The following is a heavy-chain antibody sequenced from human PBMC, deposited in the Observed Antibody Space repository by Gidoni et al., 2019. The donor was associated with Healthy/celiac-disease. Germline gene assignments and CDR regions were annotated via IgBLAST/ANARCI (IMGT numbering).Heavy chain of an antibody. CDR3: ARAPDYDYVWGSSRTAFDY. V-gene: IGHV1-46*03. J-gene: IGHJ4*02. D-gene: IGHD3-16*01. Sequence: QVQLVQSGAEVKKPGASVKGSCKAAGYSFTSAYMHWVRTSPGQGLEWLGLINPSGGSTSYAQKFQSRVTMTRDTSTSTVYMELSSLRSEDTAVYYCARAPDYDYVWGSSRTAFDYWGQGTLVTVSS. CDR1: GYSFTSAY. CDR2: INPSGGST.